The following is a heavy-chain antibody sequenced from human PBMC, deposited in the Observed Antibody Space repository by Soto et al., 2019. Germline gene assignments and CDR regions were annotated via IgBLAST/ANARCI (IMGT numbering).Heavy chain of an antibody. CDR1: GGSIRDYF. V-gene: IGHV4-59*01. CDR3: ARVGGDDFGDSGGFDY. CDR2: IYYSGRT. D-gene: IGHD4-17*01. Sequence: QVQLQESGPGLVKPSETLSLTCTVSGGSIRDYFWTWIRQPPGKGLEWIGYIYYSGRTNYNPSLKSRVSISVDTSTSHFSLQLRSVTAADTAVYYCARVGGDDFGDSGGFDYWGQGTLVTVSS. J-gene: IGHJ4*02.